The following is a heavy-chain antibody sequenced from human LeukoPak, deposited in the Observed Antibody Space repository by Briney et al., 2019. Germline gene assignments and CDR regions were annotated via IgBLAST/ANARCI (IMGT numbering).Heavy chain of an antibody. D-gene: IGHD2-15*01. CDR2: ISSSGSTI. J-gene: IGHJ3*02. CDR1: EFTFSSYE. CDR3: ARDQGVYCSGGSCTAFDI. Sequence: GGSLRLSCAASEFTFSSYEMNWVRQAPGKGLEWVSYISSSGSTIYYADSVKGRCTISRDNAKKSLYLQMNSLRAEDTAVYYCARDQGVYCSGGSCTAFDIWGQGTMVTVSS. V-gene: IGHV3-48*03.